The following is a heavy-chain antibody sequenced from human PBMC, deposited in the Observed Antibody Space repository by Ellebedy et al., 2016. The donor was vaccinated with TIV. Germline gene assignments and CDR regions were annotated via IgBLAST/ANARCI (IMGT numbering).Heavy chain of an antibody. J-gene: IGHJ6*02. CDR2: IYHSGST. Sequence: SETLSLTXAVSGGSISSSNWWSWVRQPPGKGLEWIGEIYHSGSTNYNPSLKSRVTISVDKSKNQFSLKLSSVTAADTAVYYCARDAWNDVWGMDVWGQGTTVTVSS. V-gene: IGHV4-4*02. D-gene: IGHD1-1*01. CDR1: GGSISSSNW. CDR3: ARDAWNDVWGMDV.